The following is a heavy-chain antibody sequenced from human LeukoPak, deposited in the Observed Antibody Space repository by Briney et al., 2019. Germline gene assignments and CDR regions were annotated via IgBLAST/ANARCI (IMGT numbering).Heavy chain of an antibody. J-gene: IGHJ4*02. CDR1: GFIFSSYG. CDR2: ISGSGGST. Sequence: TGGSLRLSRAASGFIFSSYGMHWVRQAPGKGLEWVSGISGSGGSTDYADSVKGRFTISRDNFKNTLYLQMNSLRAHDTAVYYCVKDAPDGYGDYPLDYWGQGTLVTVSS. CDR3: VKDAPDGYGDYPLDY. V-gene: IGHV3-23*01. D-gene: IGHD4-17*01.